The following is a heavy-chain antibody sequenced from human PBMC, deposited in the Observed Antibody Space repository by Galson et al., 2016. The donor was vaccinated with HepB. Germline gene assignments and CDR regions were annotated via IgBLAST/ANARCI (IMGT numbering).Heavy chain of an antibody. CDR3: ARDPLVPKYRNGMDV. V-gene: IGHV1-18*04. CDR1: GYTFTRHG. Sequence: SVKVSCKASGYTFTRHGISWVRQAPGQGLEWMGWINTNNGDTDYAQKLQGRVTMTTDTSTSTGYMELGSLRSDDTAVYYCARDPLVPKYRNGMDVWGQGTTVTVS. D-gene: IGHD1-14*01. J-gene: IGHJ6*02. CDR2: INTNNGDT.